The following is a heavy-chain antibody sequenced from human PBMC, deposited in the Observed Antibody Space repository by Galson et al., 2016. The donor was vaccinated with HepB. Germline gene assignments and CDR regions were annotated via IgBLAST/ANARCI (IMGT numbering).Heavy chain of an antibody. Sequence: SVKVSCKASGGTFSNYRIDWVRQAPGQGLEWMGGIIPVSRTPNYAQKFQVRVTITADESTSSSYMEVSSPKSEDTSVYYCARGGPSNQALLFPEPVVTWGPGALVSVSS. D-gene: IGHD2-21*02. CDR3: ARGGPSNQALLFPEPVVT. CDR1: GGTFSNYR. V-gene: IGHV1-69*13. J-gene: IGHJ1*01. CDR2: IIPVSRTP.